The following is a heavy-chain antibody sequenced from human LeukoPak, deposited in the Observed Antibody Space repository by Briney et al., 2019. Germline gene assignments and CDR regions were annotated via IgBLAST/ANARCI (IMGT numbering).Heavy chain of an antibody. Sequence: PGGSLRLSCAASGFTFSSYGMHWVRQAPGRGLEWVAFIRYDGSNKYYADSVKGRFTISRDNSKNTLYLQMNSLRAEDTAVYFCAKDLQEFGFVEHFWGQGTLVTVSS. CDR3: AKDLQEFGFVEHF. D-gene: IGHD3-10*01. CDR2: IRYDGSNK. V-gene: IGHV3-30*02. CDR1: GFTFSSYG. J-gene: IGHJ4*02.